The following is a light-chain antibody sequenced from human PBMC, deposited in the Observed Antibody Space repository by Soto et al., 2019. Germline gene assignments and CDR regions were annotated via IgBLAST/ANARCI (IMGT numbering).Light chain of an antibody. V-gene: IGKV3-20*01. Sequence: EIVLTQSPGTLSLSPGERATLSCRASQSVSSSYLAWYQQKPGQAPRLLIYGASSRATAIPDRFSGSGSGTDCTLTISRLEPEDFAVYYCQQYGSSPPITFGQGTRLEIK. CDR1: QSVSSSY. J-gene: IGKJ5*01. CDR3: QQYGSSPPIT. CDR2: GAS.